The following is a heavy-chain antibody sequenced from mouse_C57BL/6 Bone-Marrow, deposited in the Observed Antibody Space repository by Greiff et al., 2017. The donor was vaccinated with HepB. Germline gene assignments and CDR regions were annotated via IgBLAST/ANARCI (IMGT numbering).Heavy chain of an antibody. V-gene: IGHV1-81*01. Sequence: VQLQQSGAELARPGASVKLSCKASGYSFTSYGISWVKQRTGQGLEWIGEIYPRSGNTYYNEKFKGKATLNADKSSSTAYMELRSLTSADSAVYFWARSYYGRGFAYWGQGTLVTVSA. CDR2: IYPRSGNT. CDR3: ARSYYGRGFAY. J-gene: IGHJ3*01. CDR1: GYSFTSYG. D-gene: IGHD1-1*01.